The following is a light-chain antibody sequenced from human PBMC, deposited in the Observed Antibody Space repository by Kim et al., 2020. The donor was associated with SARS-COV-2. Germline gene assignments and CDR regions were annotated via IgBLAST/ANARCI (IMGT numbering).Light chain of an antibody. CDR1: ESVSSY. J-gene: IGKJ2*01. CDR3: QQRSNWQT. Sequence: EIVLTQSPATLSLSPGERATLSCRASESVSSYLAWYQQKPGQAPRLFIYDASNRATGIPARFSGSGSGTDFTLTISSLEPEDFAVYYCQQRSNWQTFGQGTKLEI. V-gene: IGKV3-11*01. CDR2: DAS.